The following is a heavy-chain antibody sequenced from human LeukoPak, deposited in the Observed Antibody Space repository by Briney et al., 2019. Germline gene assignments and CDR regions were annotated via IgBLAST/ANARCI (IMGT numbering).Heavy chain of an antibody. Sequence: GGSLRLSCAASGFTFSGSAMHWVRQASGKGLEWVGRIRSKANSYATAYAASAKGRFTSSRDDSKNTAYLQMNSLKTEDTAVYYCTRAVAGKSGDYWGQGTLVTVSS. CDR1: GFTFSGSA. CDR3: TRAVAGKSGDY. CDR2: IRSKANSYAT. V-gene: IGHV3-73*01. D-gene: IGHD6-19*01. J-gene: IGHJ4*02.